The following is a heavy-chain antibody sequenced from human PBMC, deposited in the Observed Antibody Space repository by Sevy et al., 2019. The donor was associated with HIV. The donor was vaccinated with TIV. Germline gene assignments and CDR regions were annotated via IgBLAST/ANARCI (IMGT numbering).Heavy chain of an antibody. CDR2: ISGTGGST. CDR1: GFTFRNYA. Sequence: GGSLRLSCAASGFTFRNYAMSWVRQAPGKGLEWVSGISGTGGSTYYATSVRGRFTISRDNSKNTLNLQMNNLRAEDTDIYYCVTEFLVMLYAINNYFDPWGQGTLVTVSS. J-gene: IGHJ5*02. D-gene: IGHD2-8*01. V-gene: IGHV3-23*01. CDR3: VTEFLVMLYAINNYFDP.